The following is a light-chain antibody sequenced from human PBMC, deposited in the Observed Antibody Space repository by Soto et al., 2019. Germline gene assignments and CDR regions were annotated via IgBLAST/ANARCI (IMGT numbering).Light chain of an antibody. V-gene: IGKV1-9*01. CDR2: AAS. Sequence: DIQLTQSPSFLSAPVGDRVTITCRAGQDISSYLAWYQQKPGKAPDLLIYAASTLQSGVPSRFSGSGSGTEFTLTISSLQPEDFATYYCQQLNSHPLTFGGGTRVEIK. J-gene: IGKJ4*01. CDR1: QDISSY. CDR3: QQLNSHPLT.